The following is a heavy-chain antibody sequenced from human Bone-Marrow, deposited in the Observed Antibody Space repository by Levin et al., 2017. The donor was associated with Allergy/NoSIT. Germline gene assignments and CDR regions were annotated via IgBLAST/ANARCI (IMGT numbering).Heavy chain of an antibody. V-gene: IGHV4-34*01. CDR2: INHSGST. J-gene: IGHJ6*02. D-gene: IGHD6-13*01. Sequence: SQTLSLTCAVYGGSFSGYYWSWIRQPPGKGLEWIGEINHSGSTNYNPSLKSRVTISVDTSKNQFSLKLSSVTAADTAVYYCALAAAGNWYYGMDVWGQGTTVTVSS. CDR3: ALAAAGNWYYGMDV. CDR1: GGSFSGYY.